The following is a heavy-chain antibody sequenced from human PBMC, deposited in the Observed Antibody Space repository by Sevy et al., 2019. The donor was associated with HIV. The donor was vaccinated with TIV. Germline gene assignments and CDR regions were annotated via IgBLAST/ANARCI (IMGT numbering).Heavy chain of an antibody. CDR1: GFTFSSYW. J-gene: IGHJ3*02. V-gene: IGHV3-74*01. Sequence: GGSLRLSCAASGFTFSSYWMHWVRQAPGKGLMWVSRINGDGSSTSYADSVKGRFTISRDNAMNTLYLQMNSLRAEDTAVYYCARWRAVAGSPHAFDIWGQGTMVTVSS. CDR2: INGDGSST. CDR3: ARWRAVAGSPHAFDI. D-gene: IGHD6-19*01.